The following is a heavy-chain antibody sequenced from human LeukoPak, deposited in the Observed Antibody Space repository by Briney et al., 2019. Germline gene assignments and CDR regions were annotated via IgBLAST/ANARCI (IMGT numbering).Heavy chain of an antibody. D-gene: IGHD3-22*01. V-gene: IGHV3-30*03. CDR3: ARGAYYYED. CDR1: GFTFSSYG. J-gene: IGHJ4*02. CDR2: ISYDGSNK. Sequence: GRSLRLSCAASGFTFSSYGMHWVRQAPGKGLEWVAVISYDGSNKYYADSVKGRFTISRDNSKNTLYLQMNSLRAEDTAVYYCARGAYYYEDWGQGTLVTVSS.